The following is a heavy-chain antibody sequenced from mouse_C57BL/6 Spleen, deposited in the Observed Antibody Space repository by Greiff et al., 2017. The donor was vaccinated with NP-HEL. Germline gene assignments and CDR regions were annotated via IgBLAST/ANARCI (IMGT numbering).Heavy chain of an antibody. CDR1: GYTFTSYW. CDR3: ARRGYYSNYYAMDY. V-gene: IGHV1-61*01. J-gene: IGHJ4*01. Sequence: VQLQQSGAELVRPGSSVKLSCKASGYTFTSYWMDWVKQRPGQGLEWIGNIYSSDSETPYNQKFKDKATLTVDKSSSTAYMQLSSLTSEDSAVYYCARRGYYSNYYAMDYWGQGTSVTVSS. CDR2: IYSSDSET. D-gene: IGHD2-5*01.